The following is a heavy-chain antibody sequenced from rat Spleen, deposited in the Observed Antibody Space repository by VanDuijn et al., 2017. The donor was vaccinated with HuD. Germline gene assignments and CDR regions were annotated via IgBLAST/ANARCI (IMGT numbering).Heavy chain of an antibody. CDR1: GFTFSNYH. D-gene: IGHD1-7*01. Sequence: EVQLVESGGGLVQPGRSMKLSCAASGFTFSNYHMAWVRQAPTKGLEWVASISYEGSSTYYGDSVKGRFTISRDNAKSTLYLQMNSLRSEDTATYYCARRRYYGSDYWGQGVMVTVSS. J-gene: IGHJ2*01. V-gene: IGHV5-22*01. CDR3: ARRRYYGSDY. CDR2: ISYEGSST.